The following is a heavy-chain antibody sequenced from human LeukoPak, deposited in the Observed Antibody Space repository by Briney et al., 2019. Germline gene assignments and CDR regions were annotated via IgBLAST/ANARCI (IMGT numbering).Heavy chain of an antibody. Sequence: SGTLSLTCAVSGDSLSSDIWWNWVRQPPGKGLEWIGEIHHSGGINYNPSLKSRVTISLDKSKNQFSLELNSVTAADTALYYCARGRDYRLHNWGEGALVTVSS. V-gene: IGHV4-4*02. J-gene: IGHJ4*02. CDR3: ARGRDYRLHN. CDR2: IHHSGGI. D-gene: IGHD4/OR15-4a*01. CDR1: GDSLSSDIW.